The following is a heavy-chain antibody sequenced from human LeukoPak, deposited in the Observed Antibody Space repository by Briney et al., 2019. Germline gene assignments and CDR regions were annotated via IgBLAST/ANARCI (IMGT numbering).Heavy chain of an antibody. Sequence: PGGSLRLSCAASGFTFDDYGMSWVRQAPGKGLEWFSGINWNGGSTGYADSVKGRFTISRDNAKNSLYLQMNSLRAEDTAVYYCAKRPSDYGDYISYFDYWGQGTLVTVSS. J-gene: IGHJ4*02. D-gene: IGHD4-17*01. CDR1: GFTFDDYG. CDR2: INWNGGST. V-gene: IGHV3-20*04. CDR3: AKRPSDYGDYISYFDY.